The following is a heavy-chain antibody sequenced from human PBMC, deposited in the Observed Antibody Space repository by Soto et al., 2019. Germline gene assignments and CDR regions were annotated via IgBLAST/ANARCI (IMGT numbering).Heavy chain of an antibody. V-gene: IGHV4-30-2*01. CDR1: GDTISTGGYS. CDR3: ARGQYCSSTSCWYYFDY. Sequence: SETLSLTCGVSGDTISTGGYSWAWIRQPPGKALEWIGHTYHSGSTNYNPSLKSRVTISVDTSKNQFSLKLSSVTAADTAVYYCARGQYCSSTSCWYYFDYWGQGTLVTVSS. CDR2: TYHSGST. D-gene: IGHD2-2*01. J-gene: IGHJ4*02.